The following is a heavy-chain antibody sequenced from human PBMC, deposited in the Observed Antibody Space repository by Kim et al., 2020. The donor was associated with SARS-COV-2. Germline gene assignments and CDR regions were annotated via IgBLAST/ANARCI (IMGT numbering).Heavy chain of an antibody. CDR1: GGTFSSYA. D-gene: IGHD3-22*01. V-gene: IGHV1-69*13. J-gene: IGHJ4*02. CDR3: ARGLYDSSGYSKFDY. Sequence: SVKVSCKASGGTFSSYAISWVRQAPGQGLEWMGGIIPIFGTANYAQKFQGRVTITADESTSTAYMELSSLRSEDTAVYYCARGLYDSSGYSKFDYWGQGTLVTVSS. CDR2: IIPIFGTA.